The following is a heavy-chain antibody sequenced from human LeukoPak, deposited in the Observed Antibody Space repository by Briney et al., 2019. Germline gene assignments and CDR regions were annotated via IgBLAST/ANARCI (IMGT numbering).Heavy chain of an antibody. CDR3: AVLMVYAINFDY. D-gene: IGHD2-8*01. CDR1: GFTFSSYG. CDR2: ISYDGSNK. V-gene: IGHV3-30*03. Sequence: GSLRLSCAASGFTFSSYGMHWVRQAPGKGLEWVAVISYDGSNKYYADSVKGRFTISRDNSKNTLYLQMNSLRAEDTAVYYCAVLMVYAINFDYWGQGTLVTVSS. J-gene: IGHJ4*02.